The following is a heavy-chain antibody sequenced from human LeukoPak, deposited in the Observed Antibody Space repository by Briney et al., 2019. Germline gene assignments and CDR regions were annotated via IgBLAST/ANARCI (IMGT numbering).Heavy chain of an antibody. V-gene: IGHV3-30*02. CDR3: AKDHGSSDWYYFDY. Sequence: GGSLRLSCAASGFTFSSYGMHWVRQAPGKGLEWVAFIRYDGSNKYYADSVKGRFTISRDNSRNTLYLQMNTLRADDTAVYYCAKDHGSSDWYYFDYWGQGTLVTVSS. CDR2: IRYDGSNK. D-gene: IGHD6-13*01. CDR1: GFTFSSYG. J-gene: IGHJ4*02.